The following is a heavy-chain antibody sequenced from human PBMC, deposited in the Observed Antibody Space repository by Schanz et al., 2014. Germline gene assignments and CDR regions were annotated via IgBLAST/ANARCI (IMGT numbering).Heavy chain of an antibody. Sequence: EVQLVESGGCLVKPWGSLRLSCVASGFPFSTYSIHWVRQAPGKGLEWVSYIRSDNNYIYYADSVKGRFTISRDNDKNSLFLQMNSLTAEDTAVYYCVREDMVRGIRAFDIWGQGTMVTVSS. CDR3: VREDMVRGIRAFDI. J-gene: IGHJ3*02. CDR2: IRSDNNYI. CDR1: GFPFSTYS. D-gene: IGHD3-10*01. V-gene: IGHV3-21*01.